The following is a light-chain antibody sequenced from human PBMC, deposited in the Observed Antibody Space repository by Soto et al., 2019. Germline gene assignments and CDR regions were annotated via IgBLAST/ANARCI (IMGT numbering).Light chain of an antibody. J-gene: IGKJ1*01. Sequence: DVVMTQSPPSVSVTPGEPASISCRSSESLLDTTGYNFLDWYVQKPGQSPQLLIYFGSTRASGVADRLSGSASGLDFTLNISRVEAEDVGIYYCMQSQQSRWTFGQGTKVEIK. CDR3: MQSQQSRWT. V-gene: IGKV2-28*01. CDR1: ESLLDTTGYNF. CDR2: FGS.